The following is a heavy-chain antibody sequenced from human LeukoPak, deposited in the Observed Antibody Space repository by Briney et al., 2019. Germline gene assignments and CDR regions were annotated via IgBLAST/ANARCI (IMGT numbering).Heavy chain of an antibody. CDR1: GYTFTGYY. J-gene: IGHJ6*02. V-gene: IGHV1-2*02. CDR3: AREDFGVADYGMDV. CDR2: INPNSGGT. D-gene: IGHD3-3*01. Sequence: GASVKVSCKASGYTFTGYYMHWVRQAPGQGLEWMGWINPNSGGTNYAQKLQGRVTMTRDTSISTAYMELSRLRSDDTAVYYCAREDFGVADYGMDVWGQGTTVTVSS.